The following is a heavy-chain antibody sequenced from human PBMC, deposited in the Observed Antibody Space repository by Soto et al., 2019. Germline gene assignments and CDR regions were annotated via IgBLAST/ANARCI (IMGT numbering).Heavy chain of an antibody. J-gene: IGHJ4*02. V-gene: IGHV3-23*01. Sequence: GGSLRLSCAASGFTFSSYAMSWVRQAPGKGLEWVSAISGSGGSTYYADSVKGRFTISRDNSKNTLYLRMNSLRAEDTAVYYCATGHMVRGVISGFDYWGQGTLVTVSS. CDR1: GFTFSSYA. CDR3: ATGHMVRGVISGFDY. D-gene: IGHD3-10*01. CDR2: ISGSGGST.